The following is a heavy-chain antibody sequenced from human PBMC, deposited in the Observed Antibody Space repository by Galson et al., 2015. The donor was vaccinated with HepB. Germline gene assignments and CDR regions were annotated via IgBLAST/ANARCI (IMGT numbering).Heavy chain of an antibody. CDR1: GFTFSSYA. D-gene: IGHD5-12*01. J-gene: IGHJ3*02. CDR3: ARVSGYDVPDAFDI. V-gene: IGHV3-64*01. CDR2: ISSNGGST. Sequence: SLRLSCAASGFTFSSYAMHWVRQAPGKGLEYVSAISSNGGSTYYANSVKGRFTISRDNSKNTLYLQMGSLRAEDMAVYYCARVSGYDVPDAFDIWGQGTMVTVSS.